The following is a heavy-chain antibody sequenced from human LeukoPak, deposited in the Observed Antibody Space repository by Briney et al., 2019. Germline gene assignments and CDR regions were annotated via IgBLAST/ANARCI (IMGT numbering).Heavy chain of an antibody. CDR2: INPSGGST. V-gene: IGHV1-46*01. D-gene: IGHD3-22*01. Sequence: ASVKVSCKTSGYTFTGYYMHWVRQAPGQGLEWMGIINPSGGSTSYAQKFQGRVTMTRDMSTSTVYMELSSLRSEDTAVYYCARVGIVVDTPFDYWGQGTLVTVSS. J-gene: IGHJ4*02. CDR3: ARVGIVVDTPFDY. CDR1: GYTFTGYY.